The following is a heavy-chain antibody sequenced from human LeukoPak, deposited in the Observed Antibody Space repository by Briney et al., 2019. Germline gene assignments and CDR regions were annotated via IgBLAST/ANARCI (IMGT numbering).Heavy chain of an antibody. CDR3: ARVRGDYHFDY. CDR2: IKQNGIEK. V-gene: IGHV3-7*05. Sequence: GGSLRLSCAASGFTFSSYWMTWVRQAPGKGLEWVANIKQNGIEKSYVDSVKGRFTISRDTAKKSLDLQMNSLRAEDTAVYYCARVRGDYHFDYWGQGTLVTVSS. J-gene: IGHJ4*02. D-gene: IGHD3-16*01. CDR1: GFTFSSYW.